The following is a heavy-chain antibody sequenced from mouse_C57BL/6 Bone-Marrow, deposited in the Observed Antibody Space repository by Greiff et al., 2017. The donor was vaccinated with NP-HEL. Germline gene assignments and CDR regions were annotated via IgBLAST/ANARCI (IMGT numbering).Heavy chain of an antibody. CDR1: GFTFSSYT. Sequence: EVQLQESGGGLVKPGGSLKLSCAASGFTFSSYTMSWVRQTPEKRLEWVATISGGGGNTYYPDSVKGRFTISRDNAKNTLYLQMSSLRSEDTALYYCARDGSSYLAWFAYWGQGTLVTVSA. V-gene: IGHV5-9*01. J-gene: IGHJ3*01. CDR2: ISGGGGNT. D-gene: IGHD1-1*01. CDR3: ARDGSSYLAWFAY.